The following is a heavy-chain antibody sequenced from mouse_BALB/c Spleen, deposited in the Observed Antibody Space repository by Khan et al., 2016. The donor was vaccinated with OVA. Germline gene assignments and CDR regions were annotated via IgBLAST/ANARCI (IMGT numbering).Heavy chain of an antibody. V-gene: IGHV9-3-1*01. J-gene: IGHJ1*01. D-gene: IGHD1-1*02. CDR1: GYTFTNYG. CDR3: ANCGDWYFDV. CDR2: INTYTGEP. Sequence: QIQLVQSGPELKKPGETVKISCKASGYTFTNYGMNWVKQAPGKGLKWMGWINTYTGEPTYADDFKGRFAFSLETSASTAYLQINNLKNEDTAADFGANCGDWYFDVWGAGTTVTGSS.